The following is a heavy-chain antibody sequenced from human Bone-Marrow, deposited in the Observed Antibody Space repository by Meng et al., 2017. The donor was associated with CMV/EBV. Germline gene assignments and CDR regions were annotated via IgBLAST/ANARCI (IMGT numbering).Heavy chain of an antibody. J-gene: IGHJ4*02. D-gene: IGHD6-13*01. V-gene: IGHV3-20*03. CDR1: GFTFDDYG. CDR2: INWNGGST. Sequence: VGSLRLPYAASGFTFDDYGMSWVRQAPGKGLEWVSGINWNGGSTGYADSVKGRFTISRDNSKNTLHLQMNSLRAEDTAVYYCAKVGSRTIAAAAIDYWGQGTLVTVSS. CDR3: AKVGSRTIAAAAIDY.